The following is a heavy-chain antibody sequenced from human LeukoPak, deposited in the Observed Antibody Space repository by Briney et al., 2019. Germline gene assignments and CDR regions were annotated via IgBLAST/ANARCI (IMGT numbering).Heavy chain of an antibody. V-gene: IGHV1-69*04. J-gene: IGHJ4*02. D-gene: IGHD6-19*01. CDR1: GGTFSSYA. Sequence: SVKVSCKASGGTFSSYAISWVRQAPGQGLEWMGRIIPILGIANYAQKLQGRVTMTTDTSTSTAYMELRSLRSDDTAVYYCARDSPSGGWYRDYWGQGTLVTVSS. CDR2: IIPILGIA. CDR3: ARDSPSGGWYRDY.